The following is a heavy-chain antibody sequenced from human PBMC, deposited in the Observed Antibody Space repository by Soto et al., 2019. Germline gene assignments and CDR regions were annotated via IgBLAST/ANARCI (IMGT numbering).Heavy chain of an antibody. V-gene: IGHV1-18*04. CDR2: ISAYSGNT. Sequence: GTPVELSSKESGYTFTYNSMSWVQQAHRQGLEWMGWISAYSGNTNYAQKLQGRLTMTTDTSTNTAYMELRSLRSDDTAVYYCARVVKAGDYGDYGRYYFDYWGRGTLVPGS. D-gene: IGHD4-17*01. CDR1: GYTFTYNS. CDR3: ARVVKAGDYGDYGRYYFDY. J-gene: IGHJ4*01.